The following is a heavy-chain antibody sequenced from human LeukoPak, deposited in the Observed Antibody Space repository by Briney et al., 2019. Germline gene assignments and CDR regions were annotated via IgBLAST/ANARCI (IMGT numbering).Heavy chain of an antibody. D-gene: IGHD6-13*01. V-gene: IGHV3-53*01. CDR1: GFTVSDNY. J-gene: IGHJ4*02. CDR2: IYSGGST. CDR3: ARALSSRGWYYFDY. Sequence: GGSLRLSCADSGFTVSDNYMSWVRQAPGKGLEWVSVIYSGGSTYYADSVKGRFTISRDNSKSTLYLQMNSLRAEDTAVYYCARALSSRGWYYFDYWGQGTLVTVSS.